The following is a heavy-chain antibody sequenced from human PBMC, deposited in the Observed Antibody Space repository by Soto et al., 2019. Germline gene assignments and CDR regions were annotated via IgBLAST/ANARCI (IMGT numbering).Heavy chain of an antibody. J-gene: IGHJ4*02. Sequence: EVQLVESGGGLVQPGGSLRLSCAASGFTFSSYDMHWVRQATGKGLEWVSAIGTAGDTYYPGSVKGRFTISRENAKNSVYLQMNSLRAGDTAVYYCAREARGDYGDYVFDYWGQGTLVTVSS. D-gene: IGHD4-17*01. V-gene: IGHV3-13*01. CDR3: AREARGDYGDYVFDY. CDR2: IGTAGDT. CDR1: GFTFSSYD.